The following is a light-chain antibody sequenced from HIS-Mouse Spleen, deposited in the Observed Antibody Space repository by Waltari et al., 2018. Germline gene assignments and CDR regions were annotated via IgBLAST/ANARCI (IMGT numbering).Light chain of an antibody. J-gene: IGLJ2*01. CDR1: SSYVGGYNS. CDR2: DVS. Sequence: QSALTQPASVSGSPGQSITISCTGTSSYVGGYNSVSCYQQHPGKAPKLRIYDVSHRPSGVSNLFSGSKSGNTASLTISGLQAEDEADYYCSSYTSSSTEVFGGGTKLTVL. V-gene: IGLV2-14*03. CDR3: SSYTSSSTEV.